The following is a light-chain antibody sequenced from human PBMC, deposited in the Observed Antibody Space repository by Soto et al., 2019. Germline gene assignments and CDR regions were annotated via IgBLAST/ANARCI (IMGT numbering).Light chain of an antibody. V-gene: IGKV3-20*01. CDR1: QSVSSNY. CDR3: QQYGRSPMFT. J-gene: IGKJ2*01. Sequence: EIVLTQSPGTLSLSPGERATLSCRASQSVSSNYLAWYQQKPGQAPRLLIYGASRGAAGIPDRFIGSGSGTDFTLTINRLEPEDLAVYFCQQYGRSPMFTFGQGTKLESK. CDR2: GAS.